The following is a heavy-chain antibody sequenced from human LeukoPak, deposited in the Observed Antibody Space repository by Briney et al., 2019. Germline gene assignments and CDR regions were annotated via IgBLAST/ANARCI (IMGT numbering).Heavy chain of an antibody. J-gene: IGHJ4*02. CDR1: GGSISSGGYS. CDR3: ARQGGSHLPD. D-gene: IGHD3-16*01. CDR2: IYYSGST. V-gene: IGHV4-61*08. Sequence: SETLSLTCAVSGGSISSGGYSWSWIRQPPGKGLEWIGYIYYSGSTNYNPSLKSRVTISVDTSKNQFSLKLSSVTAADTAVYYCARQGGSHLPDWGQGTLVTVSS.